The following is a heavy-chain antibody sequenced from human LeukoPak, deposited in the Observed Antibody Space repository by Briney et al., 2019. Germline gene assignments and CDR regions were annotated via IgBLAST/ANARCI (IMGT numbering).Heavy chain of an antibody. D-gene: IGHD3-10*01. CDR1: GYTFTSYY. CDR2: INPSGGST. Sequence: ASVKVSCKASGYTFTSYYMHWVRQAPGQGLEWMGIINPSGGSTSYAQKFQGRVTMTRDTSTSTAYMELSSLRSEDTAVYYCARGLRYYYGSGSSPVWGQGTTVTVSS. J-gene: IGHJ6*02. CDR3: ARGLRYYYGSGSSPV. V-gene: IGHV1-46*01.